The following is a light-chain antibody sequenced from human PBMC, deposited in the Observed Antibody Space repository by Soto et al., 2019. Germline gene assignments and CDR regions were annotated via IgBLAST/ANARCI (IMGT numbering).Light chain of an antibody. CDR3: QQYNSYPE. J-gene: IGKJ1*01. V-gene: IGKV1-5*01. Sequence: DIQMTQSPSTLSASVGDRVTITCRASQSISSWLAWYQQKPGKAPKLLIYDASSLESGVPSRFSGSGSGTGFTLTISSLQPDDFATYYCQQYNSYPEFGQGTKVDIK. CDR2: DAS. CDR1: QSISSW.